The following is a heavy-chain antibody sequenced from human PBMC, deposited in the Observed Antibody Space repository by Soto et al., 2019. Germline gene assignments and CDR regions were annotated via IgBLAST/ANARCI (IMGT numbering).Heavy chain of an antibody. Sequence: EVQLLESGGGLVQPGGSLRLSCVASGFTFSNYAMTWVRQAPGKGLEWVSSIGPTGSETYYADPMKGRVSISRDNSQNTLYLQLNSLRAEDTAIYYCTKKSQDRGSGRYLASWGQGTLVTVSS. V-gene: IGHV3-23*01. J-gene: IGHJ4*02. CDR2: IGPTGSET. CDR3: TKKSQDRGSGRYLAS. CDR1: GFTFSNYA. D-gene: IGHD3-10*01.